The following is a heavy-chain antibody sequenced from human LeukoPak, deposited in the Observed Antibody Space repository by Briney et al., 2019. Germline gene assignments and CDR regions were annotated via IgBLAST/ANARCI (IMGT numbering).Heavy chain of an antibody. Sequence: SQTLSLTCAVSGGSISSGGYSWSWIRQPPGKGLEWIGYIYHSGSTYYNPSLKSRVTISVDTSKNQFSLRLSSVTAADTAVYYCARGRDSRGYQFMGFDSWGQGTLVTVSS. CDR1: GGSISSGGYS. V-gene: IGHV4-30-2*01. J-gene: IGHJ4*02. CDR3: ARGRDSRGYQFMGFDS. CDR2: IYHSGST. D-gene: IGHD3-22*01.